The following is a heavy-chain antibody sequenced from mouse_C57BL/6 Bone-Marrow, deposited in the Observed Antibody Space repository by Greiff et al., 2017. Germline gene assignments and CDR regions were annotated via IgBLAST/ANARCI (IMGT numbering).Heavy chain of an antibody. Sequence: QVQLQQSGAELVKPGASVKISCKASGYAFSSYWMNWVKQRPGKGLEWIGQIYPGDGDTNYNGKFKGKATLTADKSSSTAYMQLSSLTSEDSAVYLCARGPRAQFITAVVATDDWGQGTTLTVSS. CDR2: IYPGDGDT. CDR1: GYAFSSYW. CDR3: ARGPRAQFITAVVATDD. V-gene: IGHV1-80*01. J-gene: IGHJ2*01. D-gene: IGHD1-1*01.